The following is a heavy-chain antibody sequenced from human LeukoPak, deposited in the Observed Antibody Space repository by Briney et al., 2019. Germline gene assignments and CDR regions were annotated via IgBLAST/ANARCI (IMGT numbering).Heavy chain of an antibody. J-gene: IGHJ4*02. Sequence: GGSLRLSCAVSGFTFSTYSMTWVRQAPGKGLEWVSSISSSSRNTYYADSVKGRFTISRDNAKNSLYLQMNSLRAEDAAVYYCARGSGWDFDYWGQGTLVTVSS. CDR3: ARGSGWDFDY. CDR2: ISSSSRNT. CDR1: GFTFSTYS. D-gene: IGHD6-25*01. V-gene: IGHV3-21*04.